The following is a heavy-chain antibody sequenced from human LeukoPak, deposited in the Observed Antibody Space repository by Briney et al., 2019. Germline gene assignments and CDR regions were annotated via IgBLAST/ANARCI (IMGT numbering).Heavy chain of an antibody. CDR3: ARGDLATIVPFDY. CDR2: MNPNSGNT. J-gene: IGHJ4*02. D-gene: IGHD5-24*01. CDR1: GGTFSSYA. Sequence: ASVKVSCKASGGTFSSYAISWVRQAPGQGLEWMGWMNPNSGNTGYAQKFQGRVTMTRNTSISTAYMELSSLRSEDTAVYYCARGDLATIVPFDYWGQGTLVTVSS. V-gene: IGHV1-8*02.